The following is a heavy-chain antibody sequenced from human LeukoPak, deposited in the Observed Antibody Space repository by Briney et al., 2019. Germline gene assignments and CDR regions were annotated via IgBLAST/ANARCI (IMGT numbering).Heavy chain of an antibody. J-gene: IGHJ4*02. CDR1: GFTFSTYW. V-gene: IGHV3-7*04. Sequence: GGSLILSCAASGFTFSTYWMTWVRQAPGKGLEWVANIKPDGSDKYYAGSVKGRFTISRDNAKNSLFLQMNSLGAEDTAVYYCARYNGGNYKAYDYWGQGTLVTVSS. D-gene: IGHD4-23*01. CDR3: ARYNGGNYKAYDY. CDR2: IKPDGSDK.